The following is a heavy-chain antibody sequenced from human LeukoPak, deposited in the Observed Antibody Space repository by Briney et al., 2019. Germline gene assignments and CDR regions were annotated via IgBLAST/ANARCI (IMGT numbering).Heavy chain of an antibody. J-gene: IGHJ4*02. CDR2: IYYSGST. CDR1: GGSISSYY. D-gene: IGHD2-2*01. V-gene: IGHV4-59*01. CDR3: ARDGGYCSSTSCYSY. Sequence: PSETLSLTCTVSGGSISSYYWSWIRQPPGKGLEWIGYIYYSGSTNYNPSLKSRVTISVDTSKNQFSLKLSSETAADTAVYYCARDGGYCSSTSCYSYWGQGTLVTVSS.